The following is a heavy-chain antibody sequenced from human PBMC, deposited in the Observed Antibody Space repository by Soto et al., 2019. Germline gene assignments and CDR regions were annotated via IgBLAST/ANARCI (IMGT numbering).Heavy chain of an antibody. CDR3: ARARARQIVVVVAATPPNY. CDR2: INPNSGGT. V-gene: IGHV1-2*02. J-gene: IGHJ4*02. CDR1: GYTFTGYY. Sequence: QVQLVQSGAEVKKPGASVKVSCKASGYTFTGYYMHWVRQAPGQGLEWMGWINPNSGGTNYAQKFQGRVTMTRDTSISTAYMELSRLRSDDTAVYYSARARARQIVVVVAATPPNYWGQGTLVTVSS. D-gene: IGHD2-15*01.